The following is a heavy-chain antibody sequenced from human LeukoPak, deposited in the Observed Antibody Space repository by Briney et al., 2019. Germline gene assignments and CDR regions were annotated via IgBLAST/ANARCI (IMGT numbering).Heavy chain of an antibody. V-gene: IGHV4-59*01. Sequence: SETLSLTCTVSGESISGFYWNWIRQPPGKGLEWIGYIYYSGSTNYNPSLKSRVTISVDTSKNQFSLKLSSVTAADTAVYYCATLRGVTGADYWGQGTLVTVSS. J-gene: IGHJ4*02. CDR1: GESISGFY. CDR2: IYYSGST. CDR3: ATLRGVTGADY. D-gene: IGHD3-10*01.